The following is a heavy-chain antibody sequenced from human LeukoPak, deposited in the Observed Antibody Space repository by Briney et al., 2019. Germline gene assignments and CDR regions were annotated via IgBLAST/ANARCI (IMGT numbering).Heavy chain of an antibody. CDR3: PRVSSSYNWFDP. V-gene: IGHV4-39*01. Sequence: SETLSLTCTVSGGSISSSSYYWGWIRQPPGKGLEWIGSIYYSGSTYYNPSLKSRVTISVDTSKNQFSLKLSSVTAADTAVYYCPRVSSSYNWFDPWGQGTLVTVSS. CDR2: IYYSGST. J-gene: IGHJ5*02. D-gene: IGHD6-13*01. CDR1: GGSISSSSYY.